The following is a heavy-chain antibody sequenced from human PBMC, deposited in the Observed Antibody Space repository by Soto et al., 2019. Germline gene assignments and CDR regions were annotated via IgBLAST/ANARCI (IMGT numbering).Heavy chain of an antibody. CDR2: INHRGST. CDR3: ARIVLGYCSSTSCPHYYMDV. D-gene: IGHD2-2*01. J-gene: IGHJ6*03. V-gene: IGHV4-34*01. CDR1: GGSFSGYY. Sequence: SETLSLTCAVYGGSFSGYYWSWIRQPPGKGLEWIGEINHRGSTNYNPSLKSRVTISVDTSKNQFSLKLSSVTAADTAVYYCARIVLGYCSSTSCPHYYMDVWGKGTTVTVSS.